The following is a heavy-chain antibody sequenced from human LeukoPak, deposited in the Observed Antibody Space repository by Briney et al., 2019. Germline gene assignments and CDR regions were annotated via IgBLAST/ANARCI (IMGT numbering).Heavy chain of an antibody. J-gene: IGHJ4*02. CDR3: AGGLTMGDFDY. CDR1: GGSFSGYY. CDR2: INHSGST. D-gene: IGHD3-16*01. Sequence: SETLSLTCAVYGGSFSGYYWSWIRQPPGKGLEWIGEINHSGSTNYNPSLKSRVTIPVDTSKNQFSLKLSSVTAADTAVYYCAGGLTMGDFDYWGQGTLVTVSS. V-gene: IGHV4-34*01.